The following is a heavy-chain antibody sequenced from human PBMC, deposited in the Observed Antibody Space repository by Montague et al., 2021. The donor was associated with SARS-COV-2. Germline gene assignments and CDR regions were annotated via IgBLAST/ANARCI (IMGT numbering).Heavy chain of an antibody. Sequence: TLSLTCSVSGVSISSGAYYWSWIRQHPGKGLEWIGYIYYNGSTYYNPSLKSRVTIAVDTSKNHFSLKLSSVTTADTAVYYRARSPYYDSSGQMGFDFWGQGTLVTVSS. CDR2: IYYNGST. D-gene: IGHD3-22*01. J-gene: IGHJ4*02. V-gene: IGHV4-31*03. CDR1: GVSISSGAYY. CDR3: ARSPYYDSSGQMGFDF.